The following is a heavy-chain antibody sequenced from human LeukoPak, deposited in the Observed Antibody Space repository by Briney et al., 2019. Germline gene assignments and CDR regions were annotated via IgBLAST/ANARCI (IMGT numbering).Heavy chain of an antibody. CDR3: ARRHKVGAGDALDI. V-gene: IGHV4-59*08. Sequence: SETLSLTCTVSSGSISNYYWTWIRQPPGKGLEWIGCIYYSGSSNYNPSLKSRVTISVDTSKNQFSLKLTSVTAADTAVYYCARRHKVGAGDALDIWGQGTMVTVSS. CDR2: IYYSGSS. CDR1: SGSISNYY. D-gene: IGHD3-10*01. J-gene: IGHJ3*02.